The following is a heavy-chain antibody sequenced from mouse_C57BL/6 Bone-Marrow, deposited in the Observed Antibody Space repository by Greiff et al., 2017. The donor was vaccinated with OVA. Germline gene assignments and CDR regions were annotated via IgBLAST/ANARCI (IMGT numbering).Heavy chain of an antibody. CDR1: GYSFTRYY. CDR3: ARGRETSEFDD. CDR2: IYPESGNT. Sequence: QVQLKESGPELVKPGASVKISCKASGYSFTRYYIHWVKQRPGQGLEWIGWIYPESGNTKYNEKFKGKATLTADTSSSPAYMQLSSLTTDDYAVYYCARGRETSEFDDGGQGTTLTVSS. V-gene: IGHV1-66*01. J-gene: IGHJ2*01.